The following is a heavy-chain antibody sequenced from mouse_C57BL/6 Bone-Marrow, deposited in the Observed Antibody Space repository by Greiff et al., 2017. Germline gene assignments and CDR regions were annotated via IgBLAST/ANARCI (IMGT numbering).Heavy chain of an antibody. J-gene: IGHJ4*01. CDR2: ISSGSSTI. CDR1: GFTFSDYG. D-gene: IGHD2-1*01. V-gene: IGHV5-17*01. CDR3: ERGTYYGNYPYAMDY. Sequence: EVQEVESGGGLVKPGGSLKLSCAASGFTFSDYGMHWVRQAPEKGLEWVAYISSGSSTIYYADTVKGRFTISRDNAKNTLLLQMTSLRSEETAMYYCERGTYYGNYPYAMDYWGQGTSVTVSS.